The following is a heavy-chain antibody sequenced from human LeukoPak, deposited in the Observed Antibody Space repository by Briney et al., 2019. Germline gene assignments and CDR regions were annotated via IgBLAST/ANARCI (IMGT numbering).Heavy chain of an antibody. Sequence: GGSLRLSCAASGFTFSSYSMNWVRQAPGKGLEWVSSISSSSSYIYYADSVKGRFTISRDNAKNSLYLQINSLRAEDTAVYYCARDGEVVAATRYYYGMDVWGQGTTVTVSS. CDR2: ISSSSSYI. CDR1: GFTFSSYS. D-gene: IGHD2-15*01. J-gene: IGHJ6*02. V-gene: IGHV3-21*01. CDR3: ARDGEVVAATRYYYGMDV.